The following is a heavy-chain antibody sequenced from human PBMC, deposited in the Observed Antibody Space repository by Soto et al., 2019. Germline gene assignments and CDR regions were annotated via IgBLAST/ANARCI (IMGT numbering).Heavy chain of an antibody. D-gene: IGHD1-26*01. CDR1: GFNFSSSA. CDR3: AAEYSGGYFNVLDF. Sequence: ASVKVSCKASGFNFSSSAVQWVRQARGQRREWIGWIVVGSGNTKYAQKFQERVTITRDMSTSTAYMELRSLSSEDTALYYCAAEYSGGYFNVLDFWGQGTLVTVSS. J-gene: IGHJ4*02. V-gene: IGHV1-58*01. CDR2: IVVGSGNT.